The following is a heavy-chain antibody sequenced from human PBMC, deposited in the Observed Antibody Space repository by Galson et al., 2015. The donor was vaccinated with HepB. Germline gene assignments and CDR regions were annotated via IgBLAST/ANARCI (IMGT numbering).Heavy chain of an antibody. CDR3: ARRGGWGNHDPLDY. CDR2: IYPGDSHT. J-gene: IGHJ4*02. D-gene: IGHD1-14*01. V-gene: IGHV5-51*03. CDR1: GYTFTTYW. Sequence: QSGAEVKKPGESLKISCTGFGYTFTTYWIGWVRQMPGKGLEWMGIIYPGDSHTDYSPSFQGQVTISVDTSISTTSLQWSSLKPSDTAMYYCARRGGWGNHDPLDYWGPGTLVTVSS.